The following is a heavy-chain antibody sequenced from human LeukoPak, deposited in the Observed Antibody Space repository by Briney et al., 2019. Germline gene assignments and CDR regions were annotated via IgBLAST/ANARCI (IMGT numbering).Heavy chain of an antibody. V-gene: IGHV3-23*01. CDR2: ISGSGGST. J-gene: IGHJ4*02. Sequence: GGSLRLSCAASGFTFSSYAISWVRQAPGKGVEWGSGISGSGGSTYYADSVKGSFTISRDNSKNTLYLQMTSLTAEDTAVHHCAKETGYSGYDYGDYWGPGTPVTVSS. CDR1: GFTFSSYA. CDR3: AKETGYSGYDYGDY. D-gene: IGHD5-12*01.